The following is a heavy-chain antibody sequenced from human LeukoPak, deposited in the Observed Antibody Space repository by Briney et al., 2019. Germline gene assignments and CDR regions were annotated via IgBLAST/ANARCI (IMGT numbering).Heavy chain of an antibody. D-gene: IGHD1-1*01. CDR3: ARLYDWYFDY. CDR2: IYYSGST. CDR1: GGSIRSYY. J-gene: IGHJ4*02. Sequence: PSETLSLTCTVSGGSIRSYYWSWIRQPPGKGLEWIGYIYYSGSTNYNPSLKSRVTISVDTSKNQFSLKLSSVTAADTAVYYCARLYDWYFDYWGQGTLVTVSS. V-gene: IGHV4-59*08.